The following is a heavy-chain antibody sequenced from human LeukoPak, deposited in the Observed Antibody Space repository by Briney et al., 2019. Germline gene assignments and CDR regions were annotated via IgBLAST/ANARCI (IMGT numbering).Heavy chain of an antibody. J-gene: IGHJ4*02. CDR2: MNPNSGNT. Sequence: GASVKVSCKASGYTFTSYDINWVRQATGQGLEWMGWMNPNSGNTGYAQKFQGRVTMTRNTSISTAYMELSSLRSEDTAVYYCAREDSSGWYAYYWGQGTLVTVSS. V-gene: IGHV1-8*01. D-gene: IGHD6-19*01. CDR1: GYTFTSYD. CDR3: AREDSSGWYAYY.